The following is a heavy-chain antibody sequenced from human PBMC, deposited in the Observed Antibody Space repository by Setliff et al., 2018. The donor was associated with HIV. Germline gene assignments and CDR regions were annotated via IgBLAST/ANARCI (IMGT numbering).Heavy chain of an antibody. CDR1: GASISSGDYS. Sequence: PSETLSLTCAISGASISSGDYSWSWIRQPPGRDLEWIGYFYHSGNTYYSPSLHSRVTLSVDKSKNEFYLSLASVTAADTAVYYCARDREEKGYFDSWGHGALVTVSS. CDR2: FYHSGNT. J-gene: IGHJ4*01. V-gene: IGHV4-30-2*01. CDR3: ARDREEKGYFDS.